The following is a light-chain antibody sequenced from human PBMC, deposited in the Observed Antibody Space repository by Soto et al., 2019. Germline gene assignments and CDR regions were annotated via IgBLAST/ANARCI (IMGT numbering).Light chain of an antibody. CDR2: GAS. CDR1: QSVSSD. V-gene: IGKV3-15*01. J-gene: IGKJ1*01. CDR3: QQYNTWHPKMA. Sequence: VVTQSPATLSVCPGETATLSCRASQSVSSDLAWYQQRPGQAPRLLIYGASTRATGIPARFRGSGSGTEFRLTISSLQSEDFATYYCQQYNTWHPKMAFGRGTKVEIK.